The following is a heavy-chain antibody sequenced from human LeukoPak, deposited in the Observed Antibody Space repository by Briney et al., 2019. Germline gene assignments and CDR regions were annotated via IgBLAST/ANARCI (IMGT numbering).Heavy chain of an antibody. Sequence: GGSLRLSCAASGFTFSSYEMNWVRQAPGKGLEWVSYITISGTTIYYADSVKGRFTISRDSAKNSLYLQMNSLRAEDTAVYYCARALPGDVVVVPAAIPIHYGMDVWGQGTTVTVSS. CDR2: ITISGTTI. V-gene: IGHV3-48*03. CDR3: ARALPGDVVVVPAAIPIHYGMDV. J-gene: IGHJ6*02. CDR1: GFTFSSYE. D-gene: IGHD2-2*01.